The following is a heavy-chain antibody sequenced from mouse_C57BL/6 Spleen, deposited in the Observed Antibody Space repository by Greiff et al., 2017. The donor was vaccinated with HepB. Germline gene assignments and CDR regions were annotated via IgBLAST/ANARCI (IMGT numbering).Heavy chain of an antibody. CDR1: GYSITSGYY. V-gene: IGHV3-6*01. CDR3: ASDYDWYFDV. J-gene: IGHJ1*03. D-gene: IGHD2-12*01. Sequence: ESGPGLVKPSQSLSLTCSVTGYSITSGYYWNWIRQFPGNKLEWMGYISYDGSNNYNPSLKNRISITRDTSKNQFFLKLNSVTTEDTATYYCASDYDWYFDVWGTGTTVTVSS. CDR2: ISYDGSN.